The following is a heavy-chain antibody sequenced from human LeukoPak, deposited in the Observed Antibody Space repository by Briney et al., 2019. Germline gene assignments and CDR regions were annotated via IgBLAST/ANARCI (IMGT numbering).Heavy chain of an antibody. D-gene: IGHD2-15*01. CDR2: IYYSGST. J-gene: IGHJ4*02. CDR1: GGSISSSSYY. V-gene: IGHV4-39*07. CDR3: ARGDVVGGTFDY. Sequence: SETLSLTCTVSGGSISSSSYYWGWIRQPPGKGLEWIGSIYYSGSTYYNPSLRSRVTISVDTSKNQFSLKLSSVTAADTAVYYCARGDVVGGTFDYWGQGSLVTVSS.